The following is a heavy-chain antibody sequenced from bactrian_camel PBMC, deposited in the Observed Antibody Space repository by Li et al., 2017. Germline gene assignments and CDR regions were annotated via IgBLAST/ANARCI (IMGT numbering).Heavy chain of an antibody. CDR3: ASRWTGGYCGTDASEKEKFYY. V-gene: IGHV3S1*01. CDR1: GPSIGNYC. CDR2: INTDDGTA. Sequence: HVQLVESGGGSVQSGGSLRLSCTGTGPSIGNYCMAWFRQAPGKEREGVAGINTDDGTAYYVDSVKGRFTLSRDNAKNAIYLQMNSLKSDDTAMYYCASRWTGGYCGTDASEKEKFYYWGQGTQVTVS. J-gene: IGHJ4*01. D-gene: IGHD3*01.